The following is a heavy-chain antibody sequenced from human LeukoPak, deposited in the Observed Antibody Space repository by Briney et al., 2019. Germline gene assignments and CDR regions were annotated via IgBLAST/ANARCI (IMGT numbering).Heavy chain of an antibody. CDR1: GGSISSGNYY. J-gene: IGHJ3*02. Sequence: PSETLSLTCTVSGGSISSGNYYWSWIRQPAGKGLEWIGRIYISGSTNYNPSLESRVTISVDASENQFSLKLSSVTAADTAVYYCARDPPADAFDIWGQGTMVTVSS. V-gene: IGHV4-61*02. CDR3: ARDPPADAFDI. CDR2: IYISGST.